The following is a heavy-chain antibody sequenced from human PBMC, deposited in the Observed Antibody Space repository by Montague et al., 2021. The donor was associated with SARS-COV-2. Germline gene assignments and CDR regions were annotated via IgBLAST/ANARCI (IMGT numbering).Heavy chain of an antibody. J-gene: IGHJ4*02. V-gene: IGHV3-11*05. CDR3: AKDGGRGWWD. Sequence: SLRLSCAASGFTFTSYVMIWIRQTPGKGLEWVSAISGSGSDTHYTDSVRGRFTISRDNSENSLYLQVDNLRVEDTAMYYCAKDGGRGWWDWGQGTLVTVAS. CDR2: ISGSGSDT. CDR1: GFTFTSYV. D-gene: IGHD2-8*02.